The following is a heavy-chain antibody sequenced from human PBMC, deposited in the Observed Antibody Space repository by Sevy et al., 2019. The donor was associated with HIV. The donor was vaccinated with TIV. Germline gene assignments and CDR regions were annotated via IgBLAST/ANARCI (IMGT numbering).Heavy chain of an antibody. CDR3: SRESIDYNIPFEY. D-gene: IGHD1-20*01. V-gene: IGHV3-30*02. CDR2: IRSRGDNQ. Sequence: GGSLRLFCAASGFTFSNYDMHWVRQTPGKGLEWVALIRSRGDNQYYADSVKGRFTVSRDNSKNTLYLLMNSLRGEDTAVYYCSRESIDYNIPFEYWGQGTLVTVSS. J-gene: IGHJ4*02. CDR1: GFTFSNYD.